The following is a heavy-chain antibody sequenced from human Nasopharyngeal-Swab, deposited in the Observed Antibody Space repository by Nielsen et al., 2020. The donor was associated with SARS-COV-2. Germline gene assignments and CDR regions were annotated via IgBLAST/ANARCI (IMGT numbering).Heavy chain of an antibody. CDR2: IRSKAYGGTT. CDR3: TRGRSGVPDIVVVVAATPGFYYYGMDV. Sequence: GESLKISCTASGFTFGDYAMSWFRQAPGKGLEWVGFIRSKAYGGTTEYAASVKGRFTISRDDSKSIAYLQMNSLKTEDTAVYYCTRGRSGVPDIVVVVAATPGFYYYGMDVWGQGTTVTVSS. V-gene: IGHV3-49*03. CDR1: GFTFGDYA. D-gene: IGHD2-15*01. J-gene: IGHJ6*02.